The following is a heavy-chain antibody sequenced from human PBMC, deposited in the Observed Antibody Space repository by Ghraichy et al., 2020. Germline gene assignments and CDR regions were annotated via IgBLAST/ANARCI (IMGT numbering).Heavy chain of an antibody. CDR2: IVGSISHI. CDR3: ARDSSTGCGSLQADYYYYYSMDV. Sequence: GGSLRLSCAASGFSFSTYTMNWVRQAPGKGLEWVSSIVGSISHIFYADSVKGRFTISRDNAQNSLYLQINGLRAEDTAVYYCARDSSTGCGSLQADYYYYYSMDVWGQGTTVSVSS. D-gene: IGHD2-8*02. CDR1: GFSFSTYT. V-gene: IGHV3-21*01. J-gene: IGHJ6*02.